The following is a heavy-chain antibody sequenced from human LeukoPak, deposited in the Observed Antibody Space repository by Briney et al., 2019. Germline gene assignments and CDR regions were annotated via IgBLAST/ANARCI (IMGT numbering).Heavy chain of an antibody. CDR2: INHSGST. Sequence: SETLSLTCAVYGGPFSGYYWSWIRQPPGKGLEWVGEINHSGSTNYNPSLKSRVTISVDTSKNQFSLKLSSVTAADTAVYYCARYCSSTSCYQLGLDPWGQGTLVTVSS. D-gene: IGHD2-2*01. J-gene: IGHJ5*02. CDR3: ARYCSSTSCYQLGLDP. V-gene: IGHV4-34*01. CDR1: GGPFSGYY.